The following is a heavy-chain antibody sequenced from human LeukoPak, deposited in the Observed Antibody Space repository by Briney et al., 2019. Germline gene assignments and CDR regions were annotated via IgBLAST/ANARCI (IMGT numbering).Heavy chain of an antibody. CDR2: IYPDDSDT. D-gene: IGHD3-10*01. CDR3: ATVGVELWSSPFMGRGDWFDP. J-gene: IGHJ5*02. V-gene: IGHV5-51*01. Sequence: GESLKISCKASGCTFATQWIGWVRQMPGKGLEWMGIIYPDDSDTTYSPSFQGQVTISADKSISTAYLQWDSLKASDTAMYYCATVGVELWSSPFMGRGDWFDPWGQGTLVTVSS. CDR1: GCTFATQW.